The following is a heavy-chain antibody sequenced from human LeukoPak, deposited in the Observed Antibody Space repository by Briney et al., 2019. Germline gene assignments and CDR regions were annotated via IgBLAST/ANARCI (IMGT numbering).Heavy chain of an antibody. CDR1: GFTFSSYN. CDR2: ISSGSTYI. J-gene: IGHJ3*02. CDR3: AREGSVAFDI. V-gene: IGHV3-21*01. Sequence: PGESLRLSCAASGFTFSSYNINWVRQAPGKGLEWVSSISSGSTYIYYADSVKGRFTISRDNAKNSLYLQMNSLRAEDTAVYYCAREGSVAFDIWGQGTMVTV.